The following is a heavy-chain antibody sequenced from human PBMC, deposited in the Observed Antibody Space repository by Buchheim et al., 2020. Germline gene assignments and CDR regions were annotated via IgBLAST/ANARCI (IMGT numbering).Heavy chain of an antibody. V-gene: IGHV3-23*01. Sequence: EVQLLESGGGLVQPGGSLRLSCAASGFTFSSYAMSWVRQAPGKGLEWVSIISDSGGSPYYADSVKGRFPISRDNSKNTPYLQMNSLRAEDTAVYHCAKMAAAAGLYHFDYWGQGTL. D-gene: IGHD6-13*01. J-gene: IGHJ4*02. CDR1: GFTFSSYA. CDR2: ISDSGGSP. CDR3: AKMAAAAGLYHFDY.